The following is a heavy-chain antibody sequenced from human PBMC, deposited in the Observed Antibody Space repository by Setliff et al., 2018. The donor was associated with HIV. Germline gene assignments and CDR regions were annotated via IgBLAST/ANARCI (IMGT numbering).Heavy chain of an antibody. Sequence: SETLSLTCAVYGGSFSGYYWSWIRQPPGKGLEWIGSVYYTWNTYYNPSPKSRVTVSVDTSKNQFSLQLNSVTAADTAVYFCARTRAPYFFDFWGQGAQVTVSS. V-gene: IGHV4-34*01. CDR1: GGSFSGYY. CDR3: ARTRAPYFFDF. CDR2: VYYTWNT. D-gene: IGHD1-26*01. J-gene: IGHJ4*02.